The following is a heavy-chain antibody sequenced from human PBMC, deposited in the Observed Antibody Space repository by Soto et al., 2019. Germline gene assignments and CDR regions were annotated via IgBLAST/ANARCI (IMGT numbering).Heavy chain of an antibody. CDR2: FDPEDGET. D-gene: IGHD6-19*01. CDR3: ATDGRTIAVAGLYYYYYYGMDG. V-gene: IGHV1-24*01. J-gene: IGHJ6*02. Sequence: ASVKVSCKVSGYTLTELSMHWVRQAPGKGLEWMGGFDPEDGETIYAQKFQGRVTMTEDTSTDTAYMELSSLRSEDTAVYYCATDGRTIAVAGLYYYYYYGMDGWGQGTTVTVSS. CDR1: GYTLTELS.